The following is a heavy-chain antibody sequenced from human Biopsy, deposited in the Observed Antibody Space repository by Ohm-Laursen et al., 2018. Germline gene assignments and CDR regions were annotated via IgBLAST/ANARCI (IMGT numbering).Heavy chain of an antibody. J-gene: IGHJ1*01. Sequence: SVKVSCKVSEGTFSNYGVHWVRQAPAQGLEWRGGNIPILGTGNSAQKFQDRVTVAPDTSTMTATMELRSLRSDDTAVYYCATKLAGYFHHWGQGTLVTVSS. CDR2: NIPILGTG. CDR1: EGTFSNYG. CDR3: ATKLAGYFHH. V-gene: IGHV1-69*06.